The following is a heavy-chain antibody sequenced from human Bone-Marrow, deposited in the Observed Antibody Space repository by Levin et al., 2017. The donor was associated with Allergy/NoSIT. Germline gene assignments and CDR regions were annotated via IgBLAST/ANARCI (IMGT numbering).Heavy chain of an antibody. CDR2: IKSKTDGGTT. CDR3: TTSDCCQHQTGYYYYGMDV. D-gene: IGHD2-21*02. V-gene: IGHV3-15*01. CDR1: GFTFSNAW. J-gene: IGHJ6*02. Sequence: GESLKISCAASGFTFSNAWMSWVRQAPGKGLEWVGRIKSKTDGGTTDYAAPVKGRFTISRDDSKNTLYLQMNSLKTEDTAVYYCTTSDCCQHQTGYYYYGMDVWGQGTTVTVSS.